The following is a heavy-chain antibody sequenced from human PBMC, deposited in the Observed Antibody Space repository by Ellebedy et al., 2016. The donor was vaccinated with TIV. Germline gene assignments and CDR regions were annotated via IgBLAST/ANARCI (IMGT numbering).Heavy chain of an antibody. D-gene: IGHD6-19*01. V-gene: IGHV3-30*04. J-gene: IGHJ4*02. CDR1: GFTLSNYA. CDR3: ATVRDGVWYADC. Sequence: GESLKISCAVSGFTLSNYAVYWVRHAPGKGLQWVTFISSDGSHINYADSVKGRFTISRDISKNTMYLQMNSLRAEDTALYFCATVRDGVWYADCWGQGTLVTVSS. CDR2: ISSDGSHI.